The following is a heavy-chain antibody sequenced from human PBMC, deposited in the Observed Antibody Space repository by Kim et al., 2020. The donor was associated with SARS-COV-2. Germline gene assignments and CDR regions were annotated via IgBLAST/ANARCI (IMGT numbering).Heavy chain of an antibody. CDR2: INADGTTT. CDR3: ARGGSSPGIIDY. D-gene: IGHD6-6*01. CDR1: GFTLSSYW. J-gene: IGHJ4*02. Sequence: GGSLRLSCAASGFTLSSYWMHWVRQGPGKGLLWVSRINADGTTTTYPDSVKGRFTISRDDAKNTLDLQMNSLKADDTAVYFCARGGSSPGIIDYWGQGALVTVSS. V-gene: IGHV3-74*03.